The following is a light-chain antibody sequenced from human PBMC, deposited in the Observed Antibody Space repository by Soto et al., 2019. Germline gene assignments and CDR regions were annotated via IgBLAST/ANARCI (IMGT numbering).Light chain of an antibody. CDR2: WAS. CDR1: LSVLYSSNNKNY. J-gene: IGKJ4*01. CDR3: QQYYSTPLT. V-gene: IGKV4-1*01. Sequence: DIVMTQSPDSLAVSLGERATINCKSSLSVLYSSNNKNYLAWYQQKPGQPPKLLIYWASTRESGVPDRFSGNGSGTDFTLTISSLQAEDVAVYYCQQYYSTPLTFGGGTKVEIK.